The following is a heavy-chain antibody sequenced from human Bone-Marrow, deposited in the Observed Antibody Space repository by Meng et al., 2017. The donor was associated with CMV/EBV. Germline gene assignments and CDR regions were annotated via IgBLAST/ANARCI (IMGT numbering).Heavy chain of an antibody. V-gene: IGHV1-69*04. CDR1: GVTSNNYA. CDR2: IIPVLGIA. J-gene: IGHJ4*02. Sequence: CKASGVTSNNYALSWVRQAPGQGLEWMGKIIPVLGIADYAQKFQGRVTITADKSTSTAYMELSSLRSEDTAIYYCARLGPDYALDHWGQGTLVTVSS. D-gene: IGHD4-17*01. CDR3: ARLGPDYALDH.